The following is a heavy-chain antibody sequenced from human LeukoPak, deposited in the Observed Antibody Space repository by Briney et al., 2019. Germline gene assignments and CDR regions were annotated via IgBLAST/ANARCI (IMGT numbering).Heavy chain of an antibody. J-gene: IGHJ4*02. V-gene: IGHV4-59*08. CDR1: GGTISTYY. D-gene: IGHD6-13*01. CDR3: ARHGVAAPVYYFDY. Sequence: SETLSLTCTGSGGTISTYYWSWLRQPPGKGLEWIGCIYYSGNTNYNPSLKGRVTISVDTSKKHVSLKLSSVTAADTAVYYCARHGVAAPVYYFDYWGQGTLVTVSS. CDR2: IYYSGNT.